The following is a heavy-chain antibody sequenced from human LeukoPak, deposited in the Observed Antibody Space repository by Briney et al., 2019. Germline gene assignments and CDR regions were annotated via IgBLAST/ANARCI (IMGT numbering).Heavy chain of an antibody. J-gene: IGHJ6*03. Sequence: QAGGSLRLSCAASGFTFSIYAMTWVRQAPGKGLEWVSAISGSGSTTYYADSVKGRFTISRDNSKNTLYLQMNSLRAEDTAVYYCAKVTYYYDSSGYRRYYYYYMDVWGKGTTVTVSS. CDR1: GFTFSIYA. CDR2: ISGSGSTT. CDR3: AKVTYYYDSSGYRRYYYYYMDV. D-gene: IGHD3-22*01. V-gene: IGHV3-23*01.